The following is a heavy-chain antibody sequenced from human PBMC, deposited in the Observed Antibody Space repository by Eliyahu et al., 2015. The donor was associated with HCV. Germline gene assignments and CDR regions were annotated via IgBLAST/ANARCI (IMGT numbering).Heavy chain of an antibody. D-gene: IGHD6-13*01. CDR3: ATPNGVETGYSSSWYPDY. CDR2: ISSSGSTI. CDR1: GFXFSDXY. J-gene: IGHJ4*02. Sequence: QVQLVESGGGLVKPGGSLRLSCAASGFXFSDXYXSWIRQAPGKGLEWVSYISSSGSTIYYADSVKGRFTISRDNAKNSLYLQMNSLRAEDTAVYYCATPNGVETGYSSSWYPDYWGQGTLVTVSS. V-gene: IGHV3-11*01.